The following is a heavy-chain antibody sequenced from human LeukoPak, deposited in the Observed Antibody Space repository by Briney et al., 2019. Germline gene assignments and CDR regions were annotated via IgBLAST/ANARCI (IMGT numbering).Heavy chain of an antibody. Sequence: GRSLRLSCAASGFTFSSYTMHWVRQAPGKGLEWVAVISYDGSNDYYADSVQGRFTISRDNSKNTLYLQMNSLRAEDTALYYCARDPNWNYVDGGYWGQGTLVTVSS. D-gene: IGHD1-7*01. J-gene: IGHJ4*02. V-gene: IGHV3-30*01. CDR3: ARDPNWNYVDGGY. CDR2: ISYDGSND. CDR1: GFTFSSYT.